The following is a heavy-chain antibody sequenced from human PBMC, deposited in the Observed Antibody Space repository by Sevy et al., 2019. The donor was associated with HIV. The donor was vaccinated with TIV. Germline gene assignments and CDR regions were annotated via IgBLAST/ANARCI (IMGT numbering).Heavy chain of an antibody. J-gene: IGHJ4*02. V-gene: IGHV3-48*02. Sequence: GGSLRLSCAASGFTFSSYSMNWVRQASGKGLEWVSYISSSSSTIYYADSVKGRFTISRDNAKNSLYLQMNSLRDEDTAVYYCARDWGYDLPLPYYFDYWGQGTLVTVSS. CDR2: ISSSSSTI. D-gene: IGHD5-12*01. CDR3: ARDWGYDLPLPYYFDY. CDR1: GFTFSSYS.